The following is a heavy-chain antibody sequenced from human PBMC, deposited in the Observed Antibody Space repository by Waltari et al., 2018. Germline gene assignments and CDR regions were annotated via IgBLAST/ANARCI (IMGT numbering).Heavy chain of an antibody. J-gene: IGHJ6*01. CDR1: GFTFSSNW. CDR2: INSDGSST. CDR3: ARAGEGAISYGMDV. D-gene: IGHD1-1*01. Sequence: EVQLVESGGGLAQPGGSLRISCAASGFTFSSNWMHWVRQVPGKGLVWVSGINSDGSSTRYADSVKGRFTISRDNTKNTLYLQMNSLRDEDTAVYYCARAGEGAISYGMDVWGQGTMVTVFS. V-gene: IGHV3-74*01.